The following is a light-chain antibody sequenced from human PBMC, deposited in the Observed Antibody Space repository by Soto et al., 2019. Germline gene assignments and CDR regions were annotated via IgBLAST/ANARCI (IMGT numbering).Light chain of an antibody. CDR1: QSISSN. V-gene: IGKV3-15*01. Sequence: EIVMTQSPATLSVSPGERGTLSCRASQSISSNLAWYQQKPGQAPRLVIYGASTRATGIPARFSGSGSGTEFTLTISSLQPEDFATYYCLQQRNTWPPITFGQGTRLEI. J-gene: IGKJ5*01. CDR3: LQQRNTWPPIT. CDR2: GAS.